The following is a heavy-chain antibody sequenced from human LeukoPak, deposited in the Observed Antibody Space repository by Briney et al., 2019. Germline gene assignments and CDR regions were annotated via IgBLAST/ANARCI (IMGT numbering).Heavy chain of an antibody. J-gene: IGHJ2*01. V-gene: IGHV4-4*07. CDR1: GGSISSYY. Sequence: SETLSLTCTVSGGSISSYYWSWIRQPAGKGLEWIGRIYTSGSTNYNPSLKSRVTMSVDTSKNRFSLKLSSVTAADTAVYYCARVYYSSSYDYWYFDLWGRGTLVTVSS. CDR3: ARVYYSSSYDYWYFDL. D-gene: IGHD6-13*01. CDR2: IYTSGST.